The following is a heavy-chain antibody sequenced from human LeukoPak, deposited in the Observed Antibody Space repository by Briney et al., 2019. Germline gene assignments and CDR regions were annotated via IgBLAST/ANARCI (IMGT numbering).Heavy chain of an antibody. CDR2: INHSGST. CDR3: ATLTGYSYGLTPYGMDV. V-gene: IGHV4-34*01. CDR1: GGSFSGYY. D-gene: IGHD5-18*01. Sequence: YPSETLSLTCAVYGGSFSGYYWSWIRQPPGKGLEWIGEINHSGSTNYNPSLKSRVTISVDTSKNQFSLKLSSVTAADTAVYYCATLTGYSYGLTPYGMDVWGQGTTVTVSS. J-gene: IGHJ6*02.